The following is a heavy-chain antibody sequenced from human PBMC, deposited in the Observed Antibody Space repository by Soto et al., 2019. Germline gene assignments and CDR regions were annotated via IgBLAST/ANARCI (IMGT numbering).Heavy chain of an antibody. D-gene: IGHD6-19*01. J-gene: IGHJ6*02. Sequence: GASVKVSCKASGFTFTSSAVQCVRQARGQRLEWIGWIVVGSGNTNYAQKFQERVTITRDMSTSTAYMELSSLRSEDTAVYYCAAVGSSGWASYYYGMDVWGQGTTVTVSS. CDR1: GFTFTSSA. CDR2: IVVGSGNT. CDR3: AAVGSSGWASYYYGMDV. V-gene: IGHV1-58*01.